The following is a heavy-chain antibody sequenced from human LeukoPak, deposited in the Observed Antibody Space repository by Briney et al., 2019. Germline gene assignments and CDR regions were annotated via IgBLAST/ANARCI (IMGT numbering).Heavy chain of an antibody. CDR3: AKDPPGLVTLYYFDY. CDR2: IRYDGSNK. Sequence: GGSLRLSCAASGVTFSSYGMHWVRQAPGKGLEWVAFIRYDGSNKYYADSVKGRFTISRDNSKNTLYLQMNSLRAEDTAVYYCAKDPPGLVTLYYFDYWGQGTLVTVSS. CDR1: GVTFSSYG. V-gene: IGHV3-30*02. J-gene: IGHJ4*02. D-gene: IGHD4-23*01.